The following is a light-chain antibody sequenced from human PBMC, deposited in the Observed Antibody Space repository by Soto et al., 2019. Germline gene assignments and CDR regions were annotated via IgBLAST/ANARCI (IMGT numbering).Light chain of an antibody. CDR3: QVWDTISGHWV. CDR2: DDS. J-gene: IGLJ3*02. V-gene: IGLV3-21*02. Sequence: SSVLTQPPSVSVAPGQTARITCGGNDIGSKSVHWYQQRPGQAPVLVVYDDSDRPSGIPERFSGSNSGNTATLTISRVQAGDEADYYCQVWDTISGHWVFGGGTKLTVL. CDR1: DIGSKS.